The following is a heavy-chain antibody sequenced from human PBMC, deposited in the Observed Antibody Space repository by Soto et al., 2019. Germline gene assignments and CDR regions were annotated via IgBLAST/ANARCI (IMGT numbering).Heavy chain of an antibody. CDR3: ASQSDDYGDFDY. CDR1: GGSIRSSNW. J-gene: IGHJ4*02. D-gene: IGHD4-17*01. Sequence: PSETLSLTCAVSGGSIRSSNWWSWVRQPPGKGLEWIGEIYHSGSTNYNPSLKSRVTISVDKSKNQFSLKLSSVTAADTAVYYCASQSDDYGDFDYWGQGTLVTVSS. CDR2: IYHSGST. V-gene: IGHV4-4*02.